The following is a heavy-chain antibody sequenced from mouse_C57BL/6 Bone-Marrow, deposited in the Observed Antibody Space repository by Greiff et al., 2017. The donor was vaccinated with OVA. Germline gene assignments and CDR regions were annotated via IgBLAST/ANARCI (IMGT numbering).Heavy chain of an antibody. CDR2: INSDGGST. D-gene: IGHD2-2*01. Sequence: EVKLVESGGGLVQPGESLKLSCESTEYEFPSHDMSWVRKPPEKRLELVAAINSDGGSTYYPDTMERRFIISRDNTKKTLYLQMSSLRAEDTSLYYCARHGGYYGYYDVWGTGTTVTVAS. CDR1: EYEFPSHD. CDR3: ARHGGYYGYYDV. J-gene: IGHJ1*03. V-gene: IGHV5-2*01.